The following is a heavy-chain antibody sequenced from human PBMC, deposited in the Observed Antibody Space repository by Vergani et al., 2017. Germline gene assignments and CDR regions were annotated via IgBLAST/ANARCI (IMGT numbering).Heavy chain of an antibody. CDR1: GGSISSGGYY. J-gene: IGHJ4*02. V-gene: IGHV4-31*03. D-gene: IGHD3-16*02. CDR2: IYYSGST. CDR3: ARGYYDYVWGSYRQGAFDY. Sequence: QVQLQESGPGLVKPSQTLSLTCTVSGGSISSGGYYWSWIRQHPGKGLEWIGYIYYSGSTYYNPSLKSRVTISVDTSKNQFSLKLSSVTAAYTAVYYCARGYYDYVWGSYRQGAFDYGGQGTLVTVSS.